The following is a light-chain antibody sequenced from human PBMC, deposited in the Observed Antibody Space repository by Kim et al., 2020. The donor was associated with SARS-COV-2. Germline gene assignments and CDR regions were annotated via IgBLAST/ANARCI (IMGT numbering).Light chain of an antibody. Sequence: PPGERATLSRRASQTAGVNLAWYQQRPGQGPRLLISDASIRPTGIPARFSGGGSGTDFSLTISSLQSEDFAVYFCQHYNHWPPGTFGQGTKVDI. CDR3: QHYNHWPPGT. CDR2: DAS. V-gene: IGKV3-15*01. CDR1: QTAGVN. J-gene: IGKJ1*01.